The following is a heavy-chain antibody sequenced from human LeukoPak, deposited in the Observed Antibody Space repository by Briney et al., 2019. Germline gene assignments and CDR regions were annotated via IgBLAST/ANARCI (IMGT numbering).Heavy chain of an antibody. CDR2: FDPEDGET. CDR3: ATDFRWGYCSSTSCSPPGY. J-gene: IGHJ4*02. Sequence: ASVKVSCKVSGYTLTELSMRWVRQAPGKGLEWMGGFDPEDGETIYAQKFQGRVTMTEDTSTDTAYMELSSLRSEDTAVHYCATDFRWGYCSSTSCSPPGYWGQGTLVTVSS. CDR1: GYTLTELS. D-gene: IGHD2-2*01. V-gene: IGHV1-24*01.